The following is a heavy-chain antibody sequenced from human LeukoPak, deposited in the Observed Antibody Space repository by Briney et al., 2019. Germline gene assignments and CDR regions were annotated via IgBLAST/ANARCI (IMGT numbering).Heavy chain of an antibody. Sequence: GEPLKFSCLGSVYSFTIYCIGWVGQMPGKGLEWMGIIYSVVSDTRYSPSFKGQVTISADKSISTAYLQWSSLKASDTAMYYCARHELSGSYFDYYYYYMDVWGKGTTVTVSS. CDR2: IYSVVSDT. D-gene: IGHD1-26*01. J-gene: IGHJ6*03. CDR1: VYSFTIYC. V-gene: IGHV5-51*01. CDR3: ARHELSGSYFDYYYYYMDV.